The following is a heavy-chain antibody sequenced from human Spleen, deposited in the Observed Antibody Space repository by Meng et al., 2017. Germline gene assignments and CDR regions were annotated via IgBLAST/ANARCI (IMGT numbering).Heavy chain of an antibody. V-gene: IGHV3-66*03. J-gene: IGHJ4*02. CDR3: ASGIAAAGTLDY. D-gene: IGHD6-13*01. Sequence: EGQLGESGGGLIPAGGSLRLSCAASGFTVSSNYMGWVRQAPGKGLDWVSVVYNCGTTYYADSVKGRFTISRDNSKNTLYLQMNSLRAEDTAVYYCASGIAAAGTLDYWGQGTLVTVSS. CDR1: GFTVSSNY. CDR2: VYNCGTT.